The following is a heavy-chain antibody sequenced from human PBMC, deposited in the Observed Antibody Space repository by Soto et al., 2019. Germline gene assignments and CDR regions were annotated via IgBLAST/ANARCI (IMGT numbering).Heavy chain of an antibody. D-gene: IGHD3-3*01. CDR3: ARGLRFFGADY. Sequence: PGGCRRLSCAASGFTFSSYAIHWVRQAPGKGLEWVALISYDGSNKYYADSMKGRFTISRDNFKNTLYLQMNSLRAEDTAVYYCARGLRFFGADYRGQGTLVTVSS. CDR2: ISYDGSNK. J-gene: IGHJ4*02. CDR1: GFTFSSYA. V-gene: IGHV3-30-3*01.